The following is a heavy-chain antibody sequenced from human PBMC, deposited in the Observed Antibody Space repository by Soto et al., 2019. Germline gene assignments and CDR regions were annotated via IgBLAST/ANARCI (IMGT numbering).Heavy chain of an antibody. Sequence: LRLSCTALTGYAMSWVRRGPGKGLEWISTISPTGNTHYADSVEGRFTISRDDSKNTFYLQMNNLRADDTGVYYCAKDPSTGHADLWGQGTLVTVSS. CDR2: ISPTGNT. J-gene: IGHJ5*02. V-gene: IGHV3-23*01. CDR3: AKDPSTGHADL. D-gene: IGHD3-9*01. CDR1: TGYA.